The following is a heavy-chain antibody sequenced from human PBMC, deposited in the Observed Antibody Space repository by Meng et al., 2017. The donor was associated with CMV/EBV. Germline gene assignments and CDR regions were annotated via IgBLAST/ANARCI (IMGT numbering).Heavy chain of an antibody. CDR2: IKQDGSEK. D-gene: IGHD3-16*02. CDR1: GFTFSSYW. CDR3: ARDMNKGSHDYVRGSYRSGGIDY. Sequence: GESLKISCAASGFTFSSYWMSWVRQAPGKGLEWVANIKQDGSEKYYVDSVKGRFTISRDNAKNSLYLQMNSLRAEDTAVYYCARDMNKGSHDYVRGSYRSGGIDYWGRGTLVTVSS. J-gene: IGHJ4*02. V-gene: IGHV3-7*01.